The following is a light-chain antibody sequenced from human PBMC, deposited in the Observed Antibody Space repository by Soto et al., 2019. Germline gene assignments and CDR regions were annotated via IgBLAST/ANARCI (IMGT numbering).Light chain of an antibody. Sequence: QSVLTKPPSASGSPGQAGTISCTGTKSYIGSYNFVSWYQQHPGKDPKLIISEVSKRPSGVPERFSGSKSGNTASLTVSGLQAEDEADYYCSSYAGRNNVLFGGGTNVTVL. J-gene: IGLJ2*01. CDR3: SSYAGRNNVL. CDR2: EVS. V-gene: IGLV2-8*01. CDR1: KSYIGSYNF.